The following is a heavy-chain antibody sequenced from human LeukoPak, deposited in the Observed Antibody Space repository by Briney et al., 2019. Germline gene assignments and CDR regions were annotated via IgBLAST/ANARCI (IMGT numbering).Heavy chain of an antibody. J-gene: IGHJ4*02. D-gene: IGHD4-17*01. Sequence: PGGSLRLSCAASGFTSSSYAMSWVRQAPGKGLEWVSAFSGSGGNTYYADSVKGRFTVSRDNSKNTLYLQMNSLGAEDTAVYYCAKEPDYGDYFDYWGQGTLVTVSS. CDR1: GFTSSSYA. V-gene: IGHV3-23*01. CDR2: FSGSGGNT. CDR3: AKEPDYGDYFDY.